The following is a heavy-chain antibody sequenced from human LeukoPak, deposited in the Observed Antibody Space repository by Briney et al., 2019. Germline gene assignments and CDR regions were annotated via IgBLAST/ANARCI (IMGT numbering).Heavy chain of an antibody. V-gene: IGHV4-30-2*01. Sequence: PSETLSLTCAVSGGSISSGGYSWSWLRQPPGKGLEWIGYIYHSGSTYYNPSLKSRVTISVDRSKNQFSLKLSSVTAADTAVYYCARGYGSGSPRYDYWGQGTLVTVSS. CDR2: IYHSGST. CDR3: ARGYGSGSPRYDY. D-gene: IGHD3-10*01. J-gene: IGHJ4*02. CDR1: GGSISSGGYS.